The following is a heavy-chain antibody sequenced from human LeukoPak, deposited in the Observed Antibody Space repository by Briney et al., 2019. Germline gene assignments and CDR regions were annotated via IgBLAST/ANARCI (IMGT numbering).Heavy chain of an antibody. D-gene: IGHD6-13*01. Sequence: GASVKVSCKASGYVFTGYYIHWVRQAPGQGLEWMGWINPNSGGTKYEQKFQGRVTMTRDTSISTAYMELSRLRSDDTAVYYCATKKQQVTPIDYWGQGTLVTVSS. CDR2: INPNSGGT. V-gene: IGHV1-2*02. CDR1: GYVFTGYY. J-gene: IGHJ4*02. CDR3: ATKKQQVTPIDY.